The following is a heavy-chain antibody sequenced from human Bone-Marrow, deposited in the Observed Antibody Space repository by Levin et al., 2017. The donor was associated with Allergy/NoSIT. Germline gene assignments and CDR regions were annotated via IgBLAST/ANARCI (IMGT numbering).Heavy chain of an antibody. CDR2: FDPEDEEI. CDR1: GYALSELC. V-gene: IGHV1-24*01. CDR3: ATSGFYGSGSYKFDT. J-gene: IGHJ5*02. Sequence: ASVKVSCKVSGYALSELCMHWVRQAPGKGLEWMGSFDPEDEEIVYAKKFQGRVTVTDDTYTDTAYMELSSLRSEDTAVYYCATSGFYGSGSYKFDTWGQGTLVTVSS. D-gene: IGHD3-10*01.